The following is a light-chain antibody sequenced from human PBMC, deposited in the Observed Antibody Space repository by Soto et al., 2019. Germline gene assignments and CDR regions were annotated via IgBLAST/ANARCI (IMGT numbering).Light chain of an antibody. V-gene: IGKV3-15*01. CDR2: AAS. CDR1: QSVTNN. CDR3: QQYYNWPPWT. J-gene: IGKJ1*01. Sequence: EIVLTQSPATLSVSAGERATLSCRASQSVTNNLTWYQQRPGTSPRLIIYAASARATGIPARFSGSGSGTDFTLTISSLQSEDFAVYYCQQYYNWPPWTFGQGTRVDI.